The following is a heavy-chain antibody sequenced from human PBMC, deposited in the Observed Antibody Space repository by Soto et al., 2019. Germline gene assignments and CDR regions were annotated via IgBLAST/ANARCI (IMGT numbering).Heavy chain of an antibody. Sequence: SETLSLTCAVYGGSFSGYYWSWIRQPPGKGLEWIGEINHSGSTNYNPSLKSRVTISVDTSKNQFSLKLTSVTAADTAVYYCARRTPLVGAPFDPWGQGTLVTVSS. CDR1: GGSFSGYY. CDR3: ARRTPLVGAPFDP. D-gene: IGHD1-26*01. J-gene: IGHJ5*02. CDR2: INHSGST. V-gene: IGHV4-34*01.